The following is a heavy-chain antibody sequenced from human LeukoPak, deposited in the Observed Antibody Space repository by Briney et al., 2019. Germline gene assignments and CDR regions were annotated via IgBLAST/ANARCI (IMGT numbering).Heavy chain of an antibody. V-gene: IGHV3-73*01. CDR1: GFNFNDFA. D-gene: IGHD2-21*02. Sequence: QAGGSLRLSCAASGFNFNDFAIQWVRQASGKGLEWLGHIRSKAHSYATKYAVSLKGRVTISREDSKNTAYLEMSSLRTEDTAVYYCTNLVVTTGNFDYWGQGILVTVSS. J-gene: IGHJ4*02. CDR3: TNLVVTTGNFDY. CDR2: IRSKAHSYAT.